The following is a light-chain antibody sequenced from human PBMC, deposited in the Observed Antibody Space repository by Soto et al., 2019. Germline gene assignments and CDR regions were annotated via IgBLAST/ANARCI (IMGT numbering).Light chain of an antibody. V-gene: IGLV2-23*02. CDR2: EVN. CDR3: CSYAASNSLI. J-gene: IGLJ2*01. Sequence: QSALTQPASVSGSPGQSITISCTGTNGDVGSYDLVSWYQRYPGEAPKLIIYEVNKRPSGISNRFSGSKSGNTASLTISGLQAEDEAEYDCCSYAASNSLIFGGGTKLTVL. CDR1: NGDVGSYDL.